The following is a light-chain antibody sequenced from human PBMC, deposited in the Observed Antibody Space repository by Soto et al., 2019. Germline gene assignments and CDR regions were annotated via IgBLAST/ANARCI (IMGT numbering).Light chain of an antibody. CDR1: QSINNY. J-gene: IGKJ1*01. V-gene: IGKV1-39*01. CDR2: AAS. CDR3: QQTYSTPRT. Sequence: DIQMTQSPSSLSASVGGRVTIACRASQSINNYLNWYQQKPGEAPKVLIYAASILQSGVPSRFSGSGSGTDFSLTITNVQPEDFATYYCQQTYSTPRTFGQGTKVEI.